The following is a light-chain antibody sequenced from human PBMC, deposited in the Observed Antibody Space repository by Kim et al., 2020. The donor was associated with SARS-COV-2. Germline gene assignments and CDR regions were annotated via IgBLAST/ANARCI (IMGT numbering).Light chain of an antibody. Sequence: EIVLTQSPGPLSLSPGERATLSCRASQSVSSSYLAWYQQKPGQAPRLLIYGASSRATGIPDRFSGSGSGTDFTLTISRLEPEDFAVYYCQQYGSSPATFGQGTKLEI. CDR2: GAS. CDR3: QQYGSSPAT. J-gene: IGKJ2*01. CDR1: QSVSSSY. V-gene: IGKV3-20*01.